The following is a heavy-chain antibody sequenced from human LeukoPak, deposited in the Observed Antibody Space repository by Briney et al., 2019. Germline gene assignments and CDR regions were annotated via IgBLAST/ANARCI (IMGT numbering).Heavy chain of an antibody. CDR1: GYTFTGYY. Sequence: ASVKVSCKASGYTFTGYYMHWVRQAPGQGLEWMGRINPNSGDTNYAQKFQGRVTMTRYTSISTAYMELSRLRSDDTAVYYCATGEAYCGGDCYFSWGQGTLVSVTS. CDR3: ATGEAYCGGDCYFS. D-gene: IGHD2-21*02. V-gene: IGHV1-2*06. CDR2: INPNSGDT. J-gene: IGHJ5*02.